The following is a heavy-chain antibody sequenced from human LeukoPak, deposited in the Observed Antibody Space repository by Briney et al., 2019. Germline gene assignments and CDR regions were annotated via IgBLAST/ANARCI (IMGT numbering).Heavy chain of an antibody. CDR1: GYSFTTYW. J-gene: IGHJ4*02. CDR2: IYPGDSDT. Sequence: GESLKISCKGSGYSFTTYWIGWVRQMPGKGLESMGIIYPGDSDTRYSPSFQGQVTISADKSNSTAYLQWSSLKASDTAMYHCARHYPEGGYNYVDYWGQGTLVTVSS. D-gene: IGHD5-24*01. V-gene: IGHV5-51*01. CDR3: ARHYPEGGYNYVDY.